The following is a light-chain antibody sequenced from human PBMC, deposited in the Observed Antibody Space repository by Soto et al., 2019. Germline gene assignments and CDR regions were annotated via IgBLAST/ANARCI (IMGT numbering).Light chain of an antibody. CDR1: QSVSSGY. CDR2: GAS. CDR3: QQYGSSPTWT. Sequence: IVLTQSPGTLSLSPGERATLSCRASQSVSSGYLAWYQQKPGQAPRLLIYGASSRATVIPDRFSGSGSGTDFTLTISRLEPEDFAVYYCQQYGSSPTWTFGQGTKVDIK. J-gene: IGKJ1*01. V-gene: IGKV3-20*01.